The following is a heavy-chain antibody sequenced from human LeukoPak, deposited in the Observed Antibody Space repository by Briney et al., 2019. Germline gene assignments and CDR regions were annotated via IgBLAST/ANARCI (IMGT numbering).Heavy chain of an antibody. Sequence: GGSLRLSCAASGFTFDDYAMHWARQAPGKGLEWVSGINWNSGNKAYADSVKGRFTISRDNAKNSLYLQMNSLRPEDTALYYCAKDKAVALGPAAFDYWGQGTLVTVSS. D-gene: IGHD5-12*01. V-gene: IGHV3-9*01. J-gene: IGHJ4*02. CDR1: GFTFDDYA. CDR2: INWNSGNK. CDR3: AKDKAVALGPAAFDY.